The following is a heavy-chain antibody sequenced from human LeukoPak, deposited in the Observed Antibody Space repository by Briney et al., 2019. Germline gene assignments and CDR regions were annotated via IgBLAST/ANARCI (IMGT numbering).Heavy chain of an antibody. Sequence: SETLSLTCTVSGGSMSSYYWSWIRQPPGKGLEWIGYIYYSGSTNYNPSLKSRVTISVDTSKNQFSLKLSSVTAADTAVYYCARKLAARPFDYWGQGTLVTVSS. J-gene: IGHJ4*02. CDR1: GGSMSSYY. CDR2: IYYSGST. D-gene: IGHD6-6*01. CDR3: ARKLAARPFDY. V-gene: IGHV4-59*01.